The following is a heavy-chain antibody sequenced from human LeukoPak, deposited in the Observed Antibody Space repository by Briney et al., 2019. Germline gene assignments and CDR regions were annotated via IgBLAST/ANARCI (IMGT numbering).Heavy chain of an antibody. D-gene: IGHD3-9*01. V-gene: IGHV3-48*04. Sequence: GGSLRLSCAASGFSFSGYSMNWVRQAPGKGLEWVAHIRGTSSATNYAASVRGRFTISRDNAKNALFLEMSSLRAEDTAVYYCARDRDWSFDYWGQGTLVTVSS. CDR3: ARDRDWSFDY. CDR1: GFSFSGYS. J-gene: IGHJ4*02. CDR2: IRGTSSAT.